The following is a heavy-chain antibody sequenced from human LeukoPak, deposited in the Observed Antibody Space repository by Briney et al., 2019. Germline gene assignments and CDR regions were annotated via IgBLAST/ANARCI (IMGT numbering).Heavy chain of an antibody. D-gene: IGHD1-20*01. Sequence: NPGRSLRLSCAASGFTFSDYYMSWIRQAPGKGLEWVSYISSSGSTIYYADSVKGRFTIPRDNAKNSLYLQMNSLRAEDTAVYYCARDYNSWLIDYWGQGTLVTVSS. CDR2: ISSSGSTI. V-gene: IGHV3-11*01. J-gene: IGHJ4*02. CDR3: ARDYNSWLIDY. CDR1: GFTFSDYY.